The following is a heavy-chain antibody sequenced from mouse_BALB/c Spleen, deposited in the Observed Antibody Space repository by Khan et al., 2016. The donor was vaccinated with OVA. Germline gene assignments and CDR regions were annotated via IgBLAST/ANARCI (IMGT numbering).Heavy chain of an antibody. CDR2: IDPANDNS. Sequence: EVQLQQSGAELVKPGASVKLSCTASGFNIKDTHMHWVKQRPEQGLEWIGRIDPANDNSKYDPRFQGKATITADTSSTTAYLHLSSLTSEDTAVYYCAPAGAGDYFDYWGQGTTLTVSS. D-gene: IGHD3-3*01. CDR3: APAGAGDYFDY. J-gene: IGHJ2*01. V-gene: IGHV14-3*02. CDR1: GFNIKDTH.